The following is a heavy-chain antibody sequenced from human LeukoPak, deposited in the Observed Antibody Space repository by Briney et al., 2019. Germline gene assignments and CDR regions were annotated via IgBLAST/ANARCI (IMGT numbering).Heavy chain of an antibody. CDR3: ARVSGWLNQRFDY. Sequence: ASVKVSCKASGGTFSSYAISWVRQAPGQGLEWMGGIIPIFGKANYAQKFQGRVTITADESTSTAYMELSSLRSEDTAVYYCARVSGWLNQRFDYWGQGTLVTVSS. CDR1: GGTFSSYA. J-gene: IGHJ4*02. CDR2: IIPIFGKA. D-gene: IGHD6-19*01. V-gene: IGHV1-69*13.